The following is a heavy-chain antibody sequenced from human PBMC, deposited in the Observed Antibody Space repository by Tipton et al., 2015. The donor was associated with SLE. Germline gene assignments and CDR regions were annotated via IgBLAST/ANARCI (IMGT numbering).Heavy chain of an antibody. J-gene: IGHJ4*02. Sequence: TLSLTCNVSGGSIRSYYWSWIRQATGKGLEWIGYMYYSGGTNYNPSLKSRVTISVAKSKNQFSLKLTSVTAADTAVYYCARVGRLHLGELSPPFDYWGQGTLVTVSS. D-gene: IGHD3-16*02. CDR3: ARVGRLHLGELSPPFDY. V-gene: IGHV4-59*12. CDR2: MYYSGGT. CDR1: GGSIRSYY.